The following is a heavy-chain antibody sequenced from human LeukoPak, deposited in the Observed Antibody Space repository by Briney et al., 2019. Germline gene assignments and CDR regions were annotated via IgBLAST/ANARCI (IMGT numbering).Heavy chain of an antibody. J-gene: IGHJ4*02. Sequence: GGSLRLSCAASGFTFNNAWMNWARQAPGKGLEWVGRIKSKTDGGTTDYAAPVKGRFTISRDDSKNTLYLQMNSLKTEDTAVYYCSTTYYYDSSEGYWGQGTLVTVSS. CDR2: IKSKTDGGTT. D-gene: IGHD3-22*01. CDR3: STTYYYDSSEGY. CDR1: GFTFNNAW. V-gene: IGHV3-15*07.